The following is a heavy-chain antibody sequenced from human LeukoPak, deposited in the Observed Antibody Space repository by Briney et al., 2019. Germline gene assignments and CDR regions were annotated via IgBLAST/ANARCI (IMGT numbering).Heavy chain of an antibody. V-gene: IGHV3-21*01. CDR3: ARGYCSGGSCYSEYYYYYGMDV. Sequence: GGSLRLSCAASGFTFSSYSMNWVRQAPGKGLEWVSSISSSSSYIYYADSVKGRFTISRDNAKNSLYLQMNSLRAEDTAVYYCARGYCSGGSCYSEYYYYYGMDVWGQGTTVTVSS. J-gene: IGHJ6*02. CDR2: ISSSSSYI. CDR1: GFTFSSYS. D-gene: IGHD2-15*01.